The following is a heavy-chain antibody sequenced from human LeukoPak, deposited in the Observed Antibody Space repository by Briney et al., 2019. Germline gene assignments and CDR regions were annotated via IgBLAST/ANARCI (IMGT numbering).Heavy chain of an antibody. CDR2: ISDSSRTT. J-gene: IGHJ4*02. Sequence: GGSLRLSCEVSGFTFSTEAMTWVRQAPGKGLEWVSSISDSSRTTYYADSVQGRFTISRDNSRNTVYLQMNSLGVEDTAFYYCAKKLGFIPQFDYWSQGTLVAVSS. V-gene: IGHV3-23*01. D-gene: IGHD6-13*01. CDR3: AKKLGFIPQFDY. CDR1: GFTFSTEA.